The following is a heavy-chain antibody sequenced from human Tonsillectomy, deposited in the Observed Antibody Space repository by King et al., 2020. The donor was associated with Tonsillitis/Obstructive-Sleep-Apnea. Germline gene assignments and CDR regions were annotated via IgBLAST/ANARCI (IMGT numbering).Heavy chain of an antibody. CDR1: GYTFTSYY. CDR2: INPSGGST. Sequence: VQLVESGAEVKKPGASVKVSCTASGYTFTSYYMHWVRQAPGQGLEWMGIINPSGGSTSYAQKFQGRVTMTRDTSTSTVYMELSSLRSEDTAVYYCARDKGVYCSGGSCYGDYYYYMDVWGKGTTVTVSS. CDR3: ARDKGVYCSGGSCYGDYYYYMDV. J-gene: IGHJ6*03. V-gene: IGHV1-46*01. D-gene: IGHD2-15*01.